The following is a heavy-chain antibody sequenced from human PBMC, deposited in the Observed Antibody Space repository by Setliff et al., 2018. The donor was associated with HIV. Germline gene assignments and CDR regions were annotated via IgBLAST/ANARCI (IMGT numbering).Heavy chain of an antibody. CDR1: GDSISSYY. Sequence: SETLSLTCTVSGDSISSYYWSWIRQSPGKGLEWIGNIDYSGNTNYNPSFKSRVPISLDTSKNQFPLRVNSVTAADTAVYYCARSLVPSGYYYGRHAFDIWGQGTKVTVSS. V-gene: IGHV4-59*08. J-gene: IGHJ3*02. CDR2: IDYSGNT. D-gene: IGHD3-22*01. CDR3: ARSLVPSGYYYGRHAFDI.